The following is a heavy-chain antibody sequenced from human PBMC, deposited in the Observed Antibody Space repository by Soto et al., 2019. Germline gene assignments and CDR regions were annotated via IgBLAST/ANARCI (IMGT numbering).Heavy chain of an antibody. CDR1: GGSINSGGYY. CDR3: ARGGYYYENSGQNAYDY. V-gene: IGHV4-31*02. D-gene: IGHD3-22*01. Sequence: SQTLSLTCTVSGGSINSGGYYWSWIRQHPGKGLEWIGYIYYGGSTYYNPSLKSRATISGDTSKNQFSLKLSSVTAADTAVYYCARGGYYYENSGQNAYDYWGQGILVTVS. J-gene: IGHJ4*01. CDR2: IYYGGST.